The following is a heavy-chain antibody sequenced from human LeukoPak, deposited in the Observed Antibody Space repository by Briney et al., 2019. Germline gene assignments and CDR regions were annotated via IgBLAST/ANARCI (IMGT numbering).Heavy chain of an antibody. Sequence: GGSLRLSCAASGFTSSSYAMCWVRQAPGKGLEWVSSIDISGGATWYADSVRGRFTISRDNSKNTLYLQMTSLRVEDTALYYCANEIRPNDYWGQGTLVSVSS. CDR2: IDISGGAT. CDR1: GFTSSSYA. J-gene: IGHJ4*02. V-gene: IGHV3-23*05. CDR3: ANEIRPNDY. D-gene: IGHD3-16*01.